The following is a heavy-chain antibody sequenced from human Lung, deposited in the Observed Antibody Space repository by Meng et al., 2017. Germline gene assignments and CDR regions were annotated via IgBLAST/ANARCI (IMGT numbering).Heavy chain of an antibody. J-gene: IGHJ4*02. CDR2: INHSGST. CDR3: ARGPTTMAHDFDY. V-gene: IGHV4-34*01. CDR1: GGSFSDFY. D-gene: IGHD4-11*01. Sequence: QVQLHQWGGGLLKPSDILSLPCVVSGGSFSDFYWSWFRQPPGKGLEWIWEINHSGSTNYNPSLESRATISVDTSQSNLSLKLSSVTAADSAVYYCARGPTTMAHDFDYWGQGTLVTVSS.